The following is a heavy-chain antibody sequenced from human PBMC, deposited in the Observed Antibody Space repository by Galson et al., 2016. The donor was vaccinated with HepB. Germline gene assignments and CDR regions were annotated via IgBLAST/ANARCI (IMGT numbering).Heavy chain of an antibody. CDR2: ISTSGTNT. J-gene: IGHJ4*02. D-gene: IGHD5-24*01. CDR3: ARDPGYITAAPFFDY. V-gene: IGHV3-11*04. Sequence: SLRLSCAASGFTFGDYYMTWIRQAPGKGLEWVSYISTSGTNTYYADSVKGRFTISRDNAKNSLYVQMNSLRVEDTALYYCARDPGYITAAPFFDYWGQGTLVTVPS. CDR1: GFTFGDYY.